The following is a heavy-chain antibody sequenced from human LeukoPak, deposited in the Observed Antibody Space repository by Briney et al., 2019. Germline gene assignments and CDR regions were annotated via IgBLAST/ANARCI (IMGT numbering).Heavy chain of an antibody. CDR3: ARDRRANILTGYSDGFDI. V-gene: IGHV4-39*07. J-gene: IGHJ3*02. CDR1: GGSISSSNYY. Sequence: SETLSLTCTVSGGSISSSNYYWGWIRQSPGKGLEWIGSIYYSGSTYYNPSLKSRVTLSVDASKNQFSLKLSSVTAADTAVYYCARDRRANILTGYSDGFDIWGQGTMVTVSS. CDR2: IYYSGST. D-gene: IGHD3-9*01.